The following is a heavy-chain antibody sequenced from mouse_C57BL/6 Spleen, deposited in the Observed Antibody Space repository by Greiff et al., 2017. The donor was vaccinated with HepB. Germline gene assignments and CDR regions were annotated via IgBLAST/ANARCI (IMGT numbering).Heavy chain of an antibody. D-gene: IGHD1-1*01. CDR2: INPGSGGT. Sequence: QVQLQQSGAELVRPGTSVKVSCKASGYAFTNYLIEWVKQRPGQGLEWIGVINPGSGGTNYNEKFKGKATLTADKSSSTAYMQLSSLTSEDSAVYFCASHYYGSSDFDDWGQGTTLTVSS. CDR1: GYAFTNYL. CDR3: ASHYYGSSDFDD. J-gene: IGHJ2*01. V-gene: IGHV1-54*01.